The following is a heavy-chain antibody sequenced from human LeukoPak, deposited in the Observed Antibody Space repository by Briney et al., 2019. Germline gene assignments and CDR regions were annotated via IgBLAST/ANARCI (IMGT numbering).Heavy chain of an antibody. CDR2: INSDGSSL. CDR3: ARSRYPGSHFDY. V-gene: IGHV3-74*01. J-gene: IGHJ4*02. CDR1: GFTFSSYW. Sequence: PGGSLRLSCAASGFTFSSYWVQWVRHAPGKGLVWISRINSDGSSLSYADSVKGRFTISRDNAKNTVYLQMNSLRAEDTAVYYCARSRYPGSHFDYWGQGTLVTVSS. D-gene: IGHD1-26*01.